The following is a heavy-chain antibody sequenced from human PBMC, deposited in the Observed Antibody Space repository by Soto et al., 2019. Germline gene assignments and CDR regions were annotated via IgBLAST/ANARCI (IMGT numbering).Heavy chain of an antibody. CDR2: ISAYNGNT. V-gene: IGHV1-18*04. Sequence: ASVKVSCKASGYTFTSYGISWVRQAPGQELEWMGWISAYNGNTNYAQKLQGRVTMTTDASTSTAYMELRSLRSDDTAVYYCARDSPVSPIYYYYYITDVWGQGTTVTVSS. CDR3: ARDSPVSPIYYYYYITDV. CDR1: GYTFTSYG. J-gene: IGHJ6*02.